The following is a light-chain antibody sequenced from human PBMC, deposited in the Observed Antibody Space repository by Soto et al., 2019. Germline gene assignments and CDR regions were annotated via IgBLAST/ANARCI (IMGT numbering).Light chain of an antibody. CDR2: RAS. Sequence: EIVMTQSPATLSVSPGERATLSCRASQSVSYNLAWYQQEPGQSPRLLIYRASTRATDIPDRFSGSGSETEFPLTISSRQSEDFAVYYCQQYDNWPPLYAVGQGTRLEIK. V-gene: IGKV3-15*01. J-gene: IGKJ2*01. CDR3: QQYDNWPPLYA. CDR1: QSVSYN.